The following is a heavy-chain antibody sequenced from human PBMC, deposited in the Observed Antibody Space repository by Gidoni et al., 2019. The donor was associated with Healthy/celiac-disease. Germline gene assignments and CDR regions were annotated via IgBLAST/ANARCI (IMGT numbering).Heavy chain of an antibody. D-gene: IGHD6-6*01. CDR3: ARHPGSSSAGFDP. CDR2: IDPSDSYT. Sequence: EVQLVQSGAAVKKPGEALRISCKGSGYSFPSYWISWVRQMPGKGLEWMGRIDPSDSYTNYRPSFQGHVTISADKSISTAYLQWSSLKASDTAMYYCARHPGSSSAGFDPWGQGTLVTVSS. J-gene: IGHJ5*01. CDR1: GYSFPSYW. V-gene: IGHV5-10-1*03.